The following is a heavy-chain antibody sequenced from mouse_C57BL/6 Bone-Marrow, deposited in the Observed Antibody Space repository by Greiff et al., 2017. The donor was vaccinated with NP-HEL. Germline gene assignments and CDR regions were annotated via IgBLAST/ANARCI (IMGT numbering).Heavy chain of an antibody. J-gene: IGHJ2*01. CDR2: ISSGGSYT. V-gene: IGHV5-6*01. Sequence: EVKLQESGGDLVKPGGSLKLSCAASGFTFSSYGMSWVRQTPDKRLEWVATISSGGSYTYYPDSVKGRFTISRDNAKNTLYLQMSSLKSEDTAMYYCARHTGTDYFDYWGQGTTLTVSS. CDR1: GFTFSSYG. CDR3: ARHTGTDYFDY. D-gene: IGHD4-1*01.